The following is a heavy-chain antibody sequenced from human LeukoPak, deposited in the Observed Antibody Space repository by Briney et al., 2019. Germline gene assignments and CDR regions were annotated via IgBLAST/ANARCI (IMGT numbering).Heavy chain of an antibody. CDR1: GFVFTSYG. CDR2: ISANDGKT. Sequence: ASVKVSCKASGFVFTSYGFTWVRQAPGQGLEWMGWISANDGKTHYSERHQGRVTMSTDTVTSAAYMELRSLRSDDTAVYYCARELHVERDDYWGQGTLVTVSS. CDR3: ARELHVERDDY. J-gene: IGHJ4*02. V-gene: IGHV1-18*01. D-gene: IGHD1-1*01.